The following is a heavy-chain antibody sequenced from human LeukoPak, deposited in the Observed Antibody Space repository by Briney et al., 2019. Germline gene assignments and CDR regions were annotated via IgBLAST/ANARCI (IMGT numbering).Heavy chain of an antibody. CDR1: GSTFSSYG. Sequence: HPGRSLRLSCAASGSTFSSYGMHWVRQAPGKGLEWVAVIWYDGSNKYYADSVKGRFTISRDNSKNTLYLQMNSLRAEDTAVYYCASNIVGATFDYWGQGTLVTVSS. V-gene: IGHV3-33*01. J-gene: IGHJ4*02. CDR3: ASNIVGATFDY. CDR2: IWYDGSNK. D-gene: IGHD1-26*01.